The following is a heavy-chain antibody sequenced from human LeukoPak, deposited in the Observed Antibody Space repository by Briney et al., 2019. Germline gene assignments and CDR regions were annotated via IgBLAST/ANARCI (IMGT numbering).Heavy chain of an antibody. D-gene: IGHD3-3*01. J-gene: IGHJ4*02. CDR1: GYTFTGYY. CDR3: ATGDVYYDF. CDR2: INPNSGGT. V-gene: IGHV1-2*02. Sequence: GASVKVSCKASGYTFTGYYMHWVRQAPGQGLEWMGWINPNSGGTNYARNFQGRVTMTRDTSISTAYMELSSLRSDDTAVYYCATGDVYYDFWGQGTLVTVSS.